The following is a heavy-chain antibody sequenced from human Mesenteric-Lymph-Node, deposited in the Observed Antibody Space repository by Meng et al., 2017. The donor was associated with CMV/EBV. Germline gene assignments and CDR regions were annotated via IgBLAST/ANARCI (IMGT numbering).Heavy chain of an antibody. D-gene: IGHD3-3*01. J-gene: IGHJ3*02. Sequence: ASVKVSCKASGGTFSSFSISWVRQAPGQGLEWMGWINPNTGNTNYAQTFQGRVTVTRDTSISTAYMELSRLRSDDTAVYYCARYYDLGENAFDIWGQGTVVTVSS. V-gene: IGHV1-2*02. CDR1: GGTFSSFS. CDR3: ARYYDLGENAFDI. CDR2: INPNTGNT.